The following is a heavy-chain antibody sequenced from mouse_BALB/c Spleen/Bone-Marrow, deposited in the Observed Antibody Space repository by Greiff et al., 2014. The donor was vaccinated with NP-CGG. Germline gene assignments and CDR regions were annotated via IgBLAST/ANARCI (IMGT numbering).Heavy chain of an antibody. D-gene: IGHD2-10*02. V-gene: IGHV1-14*01. CDR2: INPYNDGT. CDR1: GYTFTSYV. Sequence: EVQLQQSGPELVKPGASVKMSCKASGYTFTSYVMHWVKQKPGQGLEWIGYINPYNDGTKYNEKSKGKATLTSGKSSSTAYMELSSLTSEDSAVYYCARKVWYYAMDYWGQGTSVTVSS. J-gene: IGHJ4*01. CDR3: ARKVWYYAMDY.